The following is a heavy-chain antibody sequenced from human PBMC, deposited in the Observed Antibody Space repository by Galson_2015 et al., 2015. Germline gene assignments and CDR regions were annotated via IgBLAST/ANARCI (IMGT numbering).Heavy chain of an antibody. CDR2: MSGSGTTT. D-gene: IGHD2-15*01. Sequence: SLRLSCAAAGFTFSNYAMNWVRQAPGKGLEWVSGMSGSGTTTYYANSVKGRFTISRDNSKNTLYLHMNSLRAEDTALYYCARACLPCSGDSCYSIHRGFDYWAREPWSPSPQ. CDR1: GFTFSNYA. V-gene: IGHV3-23*01. CDR3: ARACLPCSGDSCYSIHRGFDY. J-gene: IGHJ4*02.